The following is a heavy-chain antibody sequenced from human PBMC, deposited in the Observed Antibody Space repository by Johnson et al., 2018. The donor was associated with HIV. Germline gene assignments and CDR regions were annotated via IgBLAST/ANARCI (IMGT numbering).Heavy chain of an antibody. CDR2: ISYDGSNK. CDR3: ARAPSVGADDAFDI. D-gene: IGHD1-26*01. Sequence: QVQLVESGGGVVQPGRSLRLSCAASGFTFSSYAMHWVRQAPGKGLEWVAVISYDGSNKYYADSVKGRFTISRDNAKKSLYLQMNNLRPEDTALYYCARAPSVGADDAFDIWGQGTMVTVSS. CDR1: GFTFSSYA. V-gene: IGHV3-30*04. J-gene: IGHJ3*02.